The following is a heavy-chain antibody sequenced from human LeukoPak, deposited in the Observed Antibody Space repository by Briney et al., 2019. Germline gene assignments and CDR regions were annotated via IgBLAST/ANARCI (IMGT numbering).Heavy chain of an antibody. CDR3: ARGYCSGGSCYSGWFDP. J-gene: IGHJ5*02. CDR1: GGSISSYY. V-gene: IGHV4-59*01. CDR2: IYYSGST. D-gene: IGHD2-15*01. Sequence: SETLSLTCTVSGGSISSYYWSWIRQPPGKGLEWIGYIYYSGSTNYNPSLKSRVTISVDTSRNQFSLKLSSVTAADTAVYYCARGYCSGGSCYSGWFDPWGQGTLVTVSS.